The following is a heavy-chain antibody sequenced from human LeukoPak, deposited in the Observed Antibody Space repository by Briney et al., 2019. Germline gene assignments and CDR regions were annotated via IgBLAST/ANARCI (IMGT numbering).Heavy chain of an antibody. Sequence: GGSLRLSCAASGFTVSSNYMSWVRQAPGKGLEWVSVIYSGGSTYYADSVKGRFTISRDNSKNTLYLQMNSLRAEDTAVHYCASLTGGSLSFDYWGQGTLVTVSS. CDR2: IYSGGST. CDR1: GFTVSSNY. CDR3: ASLTGGSLSFDY. J-gene: IGHJ4*02. V-gene: IGHV3-53*01. D-gene: IGHD3-9*01.